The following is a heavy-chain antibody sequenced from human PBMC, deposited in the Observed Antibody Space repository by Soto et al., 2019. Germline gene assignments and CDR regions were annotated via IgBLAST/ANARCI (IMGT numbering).Heavy chain of an antibody. Sequence: QVQLVQSGPEVKNPGSSVKAPCKAPGGTFSSYPISWLRQAPGQGLEWMERIIPILGIANYAQKFQGRVTITADKSTSTAYMELSSLRSEDTAVYYCARAMGELQVYWGQGTLVTVSS. CDR3: ARAMGELQVY. D-gene: IGHD1-26*01. CDR2: IIPILGIA. J-gene: IGHJ4*02. V-gene: IGHV1-69*02. CDR1: GGTFSSYP.